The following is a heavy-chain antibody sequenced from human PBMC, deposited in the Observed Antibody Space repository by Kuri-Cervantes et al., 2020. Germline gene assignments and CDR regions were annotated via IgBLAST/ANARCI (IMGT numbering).Heavy chain of an antibody. V-gene: IGHV3-49*04. J-gene: IGHJ6*03. Sequence: GESLKISCTASGFTFGDYAMSWVRQAPGKGLEWVGFIRSKAYGGTTEYAASVKGRFTISRDDSKSIAYLQMNSLKTEDTAVYYCTIDPTTTTFLQYYYYYYMDVWGKGTTVTVSS. CDR1: GFTFGDYA. CDR2: IRSKAYGGTT. CDR3: TIDPTTTTFLQYYYYYYMDV. D-gene: IGHD1-1*01.